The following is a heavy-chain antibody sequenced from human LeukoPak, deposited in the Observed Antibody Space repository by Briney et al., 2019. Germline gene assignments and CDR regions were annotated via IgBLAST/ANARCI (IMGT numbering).Heavy chain of an antibody. J-gene: IGHJ4*02. V-gene: IGHV4-61*02. D-gene: IGHD5-12*01. CDR1: GDSISSGDYY. Sequence: SQTLSLTCTVSGDSISSGDYYWSWIRQPAGTGLEWIGRISSSGSTNYNPSLKSRVTISVDTSKNQFSLKLSSVTAADTAVYYCAAEFSAYDPFDSWGQGTLVTVSS. CDR3: AAEFSAYDPFDS. CDR2: ISSSGST.